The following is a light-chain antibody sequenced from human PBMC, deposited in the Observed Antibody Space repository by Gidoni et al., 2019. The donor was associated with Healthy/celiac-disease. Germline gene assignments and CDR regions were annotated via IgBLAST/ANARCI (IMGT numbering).Light chain of an antibody. Sequence: DIQITQSPSTLSASVGDRVTITCRASQSISSWLAWYQQKPGKAPKLLIYDASSLESGVPSRFSGSGSGTEFTLTISSLQPDDFATYYCQQGQGTFGQGTKLEIK. CDR1: QSISSW. CDR3: QQGQGT. V-gene: IGKV1-5*01. CDR2: DAS. J-gene: IGKJ2*02.